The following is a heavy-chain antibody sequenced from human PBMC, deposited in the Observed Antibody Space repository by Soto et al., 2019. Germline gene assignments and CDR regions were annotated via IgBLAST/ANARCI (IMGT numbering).Heavy chain of an antibody. CDR3: ARWRGWGNGYGSNWFDP. J-gene: IGHJ5*02. D-gene: IGHD5-18*01. V-gene: IGHV3-11*01. Sequence: QVQLVESGGGLVKPGGSLRLSCAASGFIFSDYYMNWIRRAPGKGLEWVSYISSGGGSTYYADSVKGRFTISRDNAKNPLYLQMNCWRAHDTAVYCCARWRGWGNGYGSNWFDPWGQGTLVNVSS. CDR1: GFIFSDYY. CDR2: ISSGGGST.